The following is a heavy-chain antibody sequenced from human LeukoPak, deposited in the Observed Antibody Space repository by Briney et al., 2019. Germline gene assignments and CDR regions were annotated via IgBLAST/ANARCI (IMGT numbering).Heavy chain of an antibody. D-gene: IGHD3-22*01. CDR3: AKVRASSGYYLDY. CDR1: GFTFSIYA. Sequence: GGSLRLSCAASGFTFSIYAMTWVPQAPGKGLEWVSGISGSDGTTYDADSVKGRVTISRDNSKYTLYLQVNSLTDEDTAIYYCAKVRASSGYYLDYWGQGTLVTVSS. CDR2: ISGSDGTT. J-gene: IGHJ4*02. V-gene: IGHV3-23*01.